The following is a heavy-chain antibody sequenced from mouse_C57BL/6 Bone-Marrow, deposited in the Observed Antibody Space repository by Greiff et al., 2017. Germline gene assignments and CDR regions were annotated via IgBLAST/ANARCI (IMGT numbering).Heavy chain of an antibody. D-gene: IGHD3-1*01. CDR3: ASPRAIDY. CDR2: IDPSTGGT. CDR1: GYSFTGYY. J-gene: IGHJ4*01. Sequence: VQLQQSGPELVKPGASVKISCKASGYSFTGYYMNWVKQSPEKSLEWIGEIDPSTGGTTYNQKFKAKATLTVDKSSSTAYMQLKSLTSEDSAVYYCASPRAIDYWGQGTSVTVSS. V-gene: IGHV1-42*01.